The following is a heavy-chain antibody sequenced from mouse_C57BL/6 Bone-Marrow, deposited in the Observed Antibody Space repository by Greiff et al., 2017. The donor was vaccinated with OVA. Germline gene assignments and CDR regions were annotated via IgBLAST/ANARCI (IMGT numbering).Heavy chain of an antibody. J-gene: IGHJ2*01. CDR1: GFTFTNYY. CDR3: ARYEGGVAAYYFDY. V-gene: IGHV7-3*01. D-gene: IGHD1-1*01. Sequence: EVQLVESGGGLVQPGDSLSLSCAASGFTFTNYYMSWVRQPTGQALEWLAFIRNKPNGSTTEYSASVKGRFTISRDNSQSILYLQMSALGAEDSATYYCARYEGGVAAYYFDYWGQGTALTVSS. CDR2: IRNKPNGSTT.